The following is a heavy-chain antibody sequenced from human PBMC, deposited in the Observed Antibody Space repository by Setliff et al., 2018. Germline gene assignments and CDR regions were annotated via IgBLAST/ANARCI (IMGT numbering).Heavy chain of an antibody. D-gene: IGHD6-13*01. CDR1: GGSFSGYY. CDR3: ARAGIAAPFDY. V-gene: IGHV4-34*01. J-gene: IGHJ4*02. Sequence: ETLSLTCAVYGGSFSGYYWSWIRQPPGKGLEWIGEINHSGSTNYNPSLKSRVTISVDTSKNQFSLKLSSVTAADTAVYYCARAGIAAPFDYWGQGTLVTVSS. CDR2: INHSGST.